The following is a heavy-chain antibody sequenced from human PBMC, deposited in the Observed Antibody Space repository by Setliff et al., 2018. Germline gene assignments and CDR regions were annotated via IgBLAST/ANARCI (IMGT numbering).Heavy chain of an antibody. V-gene: IGHV3-11*04. D-gene: IGHD3-22*01. CDR1: GFTLDDYY. CDR2: ISSSGYTI. J-gene: IGHJ4*02. CDR3: ARGKDYSDGYDY. Sequence: GGSLRLSCEASGFTLDDYYMTWIRQAPGKGLEWISYISSSGYTIYYANSVKGRFSISRDDALNSLFLEMNSLRVDDTAIYYCARGKDYSDGYDYWGRGTLVTVSS.